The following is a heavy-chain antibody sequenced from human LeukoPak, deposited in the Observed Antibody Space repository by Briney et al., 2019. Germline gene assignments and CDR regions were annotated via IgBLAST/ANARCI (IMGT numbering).Heavy chain of an antibody. CDR1: GGSVSNGDYY. D-gene: IGHD3-16*01. CDR2: IYYNGNT. CDR3: SGGGGDFDY. Sequence: SETLSLTCTVSGGSVSNGDYYWSWIRQPPGKGLEWIGYIYYNGNTYYSPSLKSRVILSVDTSQKQFSLKRSPVTAADTAVYFCSGGGGDFDYWGQGTLVTVSS. V-gene: IGHV4-30-4*08. J-gene: IGHJ4*02.